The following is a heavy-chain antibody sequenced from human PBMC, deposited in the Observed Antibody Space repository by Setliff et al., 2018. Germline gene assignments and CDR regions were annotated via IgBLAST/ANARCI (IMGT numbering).Heavy chain of an antibody. CDR2: IKQDESEK. Sequence: PGGSLRLSCAASGFTFTNYWINWVRQAPGKGLEWVANIKQDESEKHYVGSVKGRFTISRDNAKNSLYLQMDSLRVEDTAVFYCVAVRWNYPTVWGQGTLVTVSS. V-gene: IGHV3-7*01. D-gene: IGHD1-7*01. CDR1: GFTFTNYW. CDR3: VAVRWNYPTV. J-gene: IGHJ4*02.